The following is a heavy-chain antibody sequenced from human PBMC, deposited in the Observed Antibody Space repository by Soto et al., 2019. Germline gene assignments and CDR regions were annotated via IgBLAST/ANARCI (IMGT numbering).Heavy chain of an antibody. CDR1: RVAFSKFI. J-gene: IGHJ6*02. CDR2: IIPIVGTA. CDR3: AKVRYSSPMGYYYGMDF. V-gene: IGHV1-69*01. D-gene: IGHD6-19*01. Sequence: QAQLEQSGGEVKKPGSSVKVSCKASRVAFSKFIVTWVRQAPGLGLEWVGGIIPIVGTANYAQKFQGRVTITADESTSTSYMEVNNLRAEDTAVYYCAKVRYSSPMGYYYGMDFWGQGTTVTVSS.